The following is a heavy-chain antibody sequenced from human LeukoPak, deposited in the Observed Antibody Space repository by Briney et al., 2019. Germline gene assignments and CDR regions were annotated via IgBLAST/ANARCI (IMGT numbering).Heavy chain of an antibody. V-gene: IGHV1-18*01. CDR1: GYTFTSYG. D-gene: IGHD1/OR15-1a*01. Sequence: ASVTVSFTSSGYTFTSYGISWVRQAPGQGLELMGWISAYNGNTRCAQKLQGRVTMTTDTSKSTDYMELRRLRSDDTAVYYCAREGNNRGDTEYGIDVWGQGTTVTVSS. CDR2: ISAYNGNT. J-gene: IGHJ6*02. CDR3: AREGNNRGDTEYGIDV.